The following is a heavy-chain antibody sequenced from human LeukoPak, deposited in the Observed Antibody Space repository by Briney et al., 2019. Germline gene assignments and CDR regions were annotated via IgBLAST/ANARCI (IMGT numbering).Heavy chain of an antibody. CDR2: INPNSGGT. CDR1: GYTFTGYY. Sequence: ASVKVSCKASGYTFTGYYMHWVRQAPGQGLEWMGWINPNSGGTNYAQKFQGRVTTTRDTSISTAYMELSRLRSDDTAVYYCARDGVSWYGTDFDYWGQGTLVTVSS. CDR3: ARDGVSWYGTDFDY. J-gene: IGHJ4*02. D-gene: IGHD6-13*01. V-gene: IGHV1-2*02.